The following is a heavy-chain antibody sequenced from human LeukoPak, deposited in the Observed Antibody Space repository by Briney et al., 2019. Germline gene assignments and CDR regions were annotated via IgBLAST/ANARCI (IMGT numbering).Heavy chain of an antibody. CDR2: IGTAGDT. V-gene: IGHV3-13*01. CDR1: GFTFSSYD. CDR3: ARDLAQGAFDI. Sequence: GGSLRLSCAASGFTFSSYDTHWVRQATGKGLEWVSAIGTAGDTYYPGSVKGRFTISRENAKNSLYIQMNSLRAGDTAVYYCARDLAQGAFDIWGQGTMVTVSS. D-gene: IGHD3-16*01. J-gene: IGHJ3*02.